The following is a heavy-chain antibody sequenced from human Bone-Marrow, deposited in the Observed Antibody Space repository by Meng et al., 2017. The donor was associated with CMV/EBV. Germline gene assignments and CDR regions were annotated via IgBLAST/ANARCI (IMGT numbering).Heavy chain of an antibody. D-gene: IGHD2-15*01. J-gene: IGHJ3*01. CDR1: GFTFSNYG. CDR3: AKGSVVVGTDAFDV. CDR2: IRYDTTDK. V-gene: IGHV3-30*02. Sequence: GESLKISCAASGFTFSNYGMHWVRQAPGKGLEWVSYIRYDTTDKYYTKSVKGRFTISRDNPKNRLYLQMSSLRADDTAVYYCAKGSVVVGTDAFDVWGQGTMVTVPS.